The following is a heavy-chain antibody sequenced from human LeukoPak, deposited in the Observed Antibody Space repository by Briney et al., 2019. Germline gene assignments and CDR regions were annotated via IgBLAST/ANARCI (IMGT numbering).Heavy chain of an antibody. J-gene: IGHJ5*02. CDR2: IYPGDSDT. CDR3: ARLGSGSYYDGTYNWFDP. Sequence: GESLQISCKGSGYSFTSYWIGWVRQMPGKGLEWMGIIYPGDSDTRYSPSFQGQVTISADKSISTAYLQWSSLKASDTAMYYCARLGSGSYYDGTYNWFDPWGQGTLVTVSS. CDR1: GYSFTSYW. D-gene: IGHD3-10*01. V-gene: IGHV5-51*01.